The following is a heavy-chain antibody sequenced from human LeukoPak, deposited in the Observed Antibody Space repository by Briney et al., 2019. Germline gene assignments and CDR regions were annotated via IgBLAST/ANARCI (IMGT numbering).Heavy chain of an antibody. J-gene: IGHJ4*02. CDR2: ISGSGGST. CDR3: AKASAYDILTGYCYPDY. Sequence: GGSLRLSCAASGFTFSSYAMSWVRQAPGKGLEWVSAISGSGGSTYYADSVKGRFTISRDNSKNTLYLQMNSLRAEDTAVYYCAKASAYDILTGYCYPDYWGQGTLVTVSS. V-gene: IGHV3-23*01. D-gene: IGHD3-9*01. CDR1: GFTFSSYA.